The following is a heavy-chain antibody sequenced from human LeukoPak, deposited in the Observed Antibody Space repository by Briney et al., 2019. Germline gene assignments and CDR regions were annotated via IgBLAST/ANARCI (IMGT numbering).Heavy chain of an antibody. CDR2: IKQDGSEK. CDR1: GFTFSTYW. D-gene: IGHD2-15*01. CDR3: ARMTGGLWDY. V-gene: IGHV3-7*05. Sequence: GGSLRLSCAASGFTFSTYWMSWLRQAPGKGLEWVANIKQDGSEKYYVDSVEGRFTISRDNAKNSLFLQLNSLRAEDTAVYYCARMTGGLWDYWGQGTLVTISS. J-gene: IGHJ4*02.